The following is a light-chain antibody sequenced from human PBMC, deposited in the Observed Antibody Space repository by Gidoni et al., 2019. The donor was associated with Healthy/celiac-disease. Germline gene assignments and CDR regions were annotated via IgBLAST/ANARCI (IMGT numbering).Light chain of an antibody. V-gene: IGLV3-19*01. Sequence: SSELTQDPAVSVALGQTVRITCQGDSLRSSYASWYQQKPGQAPVLVIYGKNNRPSGIPDRFSGSSSGNTASLTITGAQAEDEADYYCNSRDSSGNHVVFGGGTKLTV. CDR1: SLRSSY. CDR3: NSRDSSGNHVV. CDR2: GKN. J-gene: IGLJ2*01.